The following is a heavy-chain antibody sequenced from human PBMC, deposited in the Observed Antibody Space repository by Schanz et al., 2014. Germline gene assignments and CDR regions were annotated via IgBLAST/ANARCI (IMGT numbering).Heavy chain of an antibody. CDR2: ISGSGGST. D-gene: IGHD4-17*01. Sequence: VQLVESGGGVVQPGRSLRLSCVASGFTFSSYDVFWVRQAPGKGLEWVSAISGSGGSTYYADSVKGRFTISRDNSKNTLYLQMNSLRAEDTAVYYCARKMKLGVYGGKGHDSLDIWGRGTMVTVSS. CDR3: ARKMKLGVYGGKGHDSLDI. CDR1: GFTFSSYD. V-gene: IGHV3-23*04. J-gene: IGHJ3*02.